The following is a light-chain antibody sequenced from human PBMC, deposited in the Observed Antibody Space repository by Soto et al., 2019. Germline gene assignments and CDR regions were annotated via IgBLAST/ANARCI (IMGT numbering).Light chain of an antibody. CDR1: QSVLYSTNNKNY. V-gene: IGKV4-1*01. Sequence: DIVMTQSPDSLAVSLGERATINCRSSQSVLYSTNNKNYLAWYQQKPGQPPKLLIYWASTRESGVPDRFSAGGSGTDFTLTISSLQAEDVAVYYCQQYLNPPQTFGQGTKVEIK. J-gene: IGKJ1*01. CDR2: WAS. CDR3: QQYLNPPQT.